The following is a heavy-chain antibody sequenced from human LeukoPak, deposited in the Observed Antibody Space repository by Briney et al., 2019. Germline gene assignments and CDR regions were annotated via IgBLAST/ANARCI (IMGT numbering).Heavy chain of an antibody. CDR2: IKQDGSEK. Sequence: PGRSLRLSCAASGFTFSSYWMSWVRQAPGKGLEWVANIKQDGSEKYYVDSVKGRFTISRDNAKNSLYLQMNSLRAEDTAVYYCARSKYQLPYYFDYWGQGTLVTVPS. V-gene: IGHV3-7*01. CDR3: ARSKYQLPYYFDY. J-gene: IGHJ4*02. CDR1: GFTFSSYW. D-gene: IGHD2-2*01.